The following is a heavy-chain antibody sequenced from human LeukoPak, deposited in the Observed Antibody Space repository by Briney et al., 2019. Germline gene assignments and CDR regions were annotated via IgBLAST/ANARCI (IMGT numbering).Heavy chain of an antibody. CDR2: INPSGVST. CDR1: GYTFIHYY. J-gene: IGHJ4*02. CDR3: ARGTEYQLPLLDY. Sequence: ASVKVSCKASGYTFIHYYMNWVRQAPGQGVEGMGIINPSGVSTNYAQKFQARVPMTRDTSTSTVYMELSSLRSEDTAIYYCARGTEYQLPLLDYWGQGTLVTVSS. D-gene: IGHD2-2*01. V-gene: IGHV1-46*01.